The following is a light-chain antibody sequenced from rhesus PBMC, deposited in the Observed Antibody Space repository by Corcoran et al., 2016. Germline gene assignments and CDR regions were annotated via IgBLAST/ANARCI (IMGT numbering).Light chain of an antibody. Sequence: DIQMTQSPSSVSASVGDRVTITCRASQGISSYLAWYQQKPGKAPKLLIYYATTLQSGVPSRLSGNGSGTEFTRPISNLQPEEVAAYYCQQYNSLRRTFSKGAKVEIK. J-gene: IGKJ1*01. CDR2: YAT. CDR3: QQYNSLRRT. CDR1: QGISSY. V-gene: IGKV1-25*01.